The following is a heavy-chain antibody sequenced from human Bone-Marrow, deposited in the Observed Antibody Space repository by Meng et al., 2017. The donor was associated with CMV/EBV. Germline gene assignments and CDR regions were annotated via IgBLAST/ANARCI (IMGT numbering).Heavy chain of an antibody. J-gene: IGHJ4*02. V-gene: IGHV1-69*05. CDR3: ARALIRGVRIDY. Sequence: SVKVSCKASGGTFSSYAISWVRQAPGQGLEWMGGIIPIFGTANYAQKFQGRVTITTDESTSTAYMELSSLRSEDTAVYFCARALIRGVRIDYWGQGTLVTVSS. D-gene: IGHD3-10*01. CDR1: GGTFSSYA. CDR2: IIPIFGTA.